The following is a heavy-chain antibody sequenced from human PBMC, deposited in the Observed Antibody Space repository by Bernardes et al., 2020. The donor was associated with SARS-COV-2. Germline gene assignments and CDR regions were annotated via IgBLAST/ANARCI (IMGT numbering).Heavy chain of an antibody. CDR3: AKCPRYCSGGSCSVLIDY. V-gene: IGHV3-23*01. Sequence: GWSLRLSCAASGFTFSSYAMSWVRQAPGKGLEWVSAISGSGGSTYYADSVKGRFTISRDNSKNTLYLQMNSLRAEDTAVYYCAKCPRYCSGGSCSVLIDYWGQGTLVTVSS. CDR1: GFTFSSYA. D-gene: IGHD2-15*01. J-gene: IGHJ4*02. CDR2: ISGSGGST.